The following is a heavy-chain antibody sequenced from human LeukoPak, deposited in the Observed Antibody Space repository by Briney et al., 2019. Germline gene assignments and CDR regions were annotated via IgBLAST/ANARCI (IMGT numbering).Heavy chain of an antibody. CDR2: IYHSGST. D-gene: IGHD6-19*01. CDR3: ARQVAVAGTFYFDY. J-gene: IGHJ4*02. Sequence: PSETLSLTCAVSGYSISSGYYCGWIRQPPGKGLEWTGSIYHSGSTYFNPSLKGRVTISVDTSKNQFSLKLSSVTAADTAVYYCARQVAVAGTFYFDYWGQGTLVTVSS. V-gene: IGHV4-38-2*01. CDR1: GYSISSGYY.